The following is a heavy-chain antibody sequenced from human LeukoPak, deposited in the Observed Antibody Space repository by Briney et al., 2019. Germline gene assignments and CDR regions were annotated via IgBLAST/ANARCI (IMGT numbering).Heavy chain of an antibody. Sequence: GGSLRLSCAASGFTVSINYMSWVRQAPGKGLEWVSVIYSGGNTYYADSVKGRFTISRDNAKNSLYLQMNSLRAEDTALYYCARGTLKAAATDFDYWGQGTLVTVSS. J-gene: IGHJ4*02. CDR2: IYSGGNT. CDR1: GFTVSINY. CDR3: ARGTLKAAATDFDY. V-gene: IGHV3-53*01. D-gene: IGHD6-13*01.